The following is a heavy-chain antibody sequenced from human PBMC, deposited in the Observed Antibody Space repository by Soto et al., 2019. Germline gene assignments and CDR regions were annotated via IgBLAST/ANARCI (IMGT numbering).Heavy chain of an antibody. Sequence: GGSLRLSCAASGFTFGDYYMSWIRQAPGKGLEWVSYISNSGSTIYYADSVKGRFTISRDNAKNSLYLQMNSLRAEDTAVYYCARGAVYCSGGSCYSLYYYYYMDVWGKGTTVTVSS. CDR1: GFTFGDYY. V-gene: IGHV3-11*01. CDR3: ARGAVYCSGGSCYSLYYYYYMDV. CDR2: ISNSGSTI. D-gene: IGHD2-15*01. J-gene: IGHJ6*03.